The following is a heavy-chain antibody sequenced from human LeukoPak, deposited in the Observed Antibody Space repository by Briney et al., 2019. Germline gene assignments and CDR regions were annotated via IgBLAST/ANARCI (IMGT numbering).Heavy chain of an antibody. CDR3: ARIPYSSGWHFDY. D-gene: IGHD6-19*01. Sequence: SETLSLTCTVSGGSISSYYWSWIRQPAGKGLEWIGRIYASGSTHYNPSLKSRVTMSVDTSKKQFSLNLSSVTAADTAVYYCARIPYSSGWHFDYWGQGTLVTVSS. CDR2: IYASGST. V-gene: IGHV4-4*07. CDR1: GGSISSYY. J-gene: IGHJ4*02.